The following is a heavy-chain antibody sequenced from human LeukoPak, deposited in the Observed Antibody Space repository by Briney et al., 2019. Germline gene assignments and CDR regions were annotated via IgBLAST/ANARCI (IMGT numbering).Heavy chain of an antibody. CDR2: INHSGST. J-gene: IGHJ3*02. Sequence: SETLSLTYAVYGGSFSGYYWSWIRQPPGKGLEWIGEINHSGSTNYNPSLKSRVTISVDTSKNQFSLKLSSVTAADTAVYYCARGRSYGAFDIWGQGTMVTVSS. CDR1: GGSFSGYY. D-gene: IGHD6-6*01. V-gene: IGHV4-34*01. CDR3: ARGRSYGAFDI.